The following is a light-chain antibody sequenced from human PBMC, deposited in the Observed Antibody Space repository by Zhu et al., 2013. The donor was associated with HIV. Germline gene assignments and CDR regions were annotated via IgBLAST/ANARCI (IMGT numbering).Light chain of an antibody. J-gene: IGLJ2*01. V-gene: IGLV2-14*01. CDR3: SSFTTANTVI. Sequence: QSALTQPASVSGSPGQSIIISCTGTSSDVGAYHYVSWYQQHPGKSPKLLISEVNNRPAGISDRFSGSKSANTASLTISGLQPEDEADYYCSSFTTANTVIFGGGTKLTV. CDR1: SSDVGAYHY. CDR2: EVN.